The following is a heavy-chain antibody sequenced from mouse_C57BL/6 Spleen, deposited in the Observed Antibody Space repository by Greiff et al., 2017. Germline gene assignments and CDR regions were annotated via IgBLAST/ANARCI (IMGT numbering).Heavy chain of an antibody. CDR1: GYTFTSYW. D-gene: IGHD1-1*01. V-gene: IGHV1-72*01. CDR3: AKYYGSSQYYFDS. CDR2: IDPNRGGT. Sequence: QVQLQQPGAELVKPGASVKLSCKASGYTFTSYWMHWVQQRPGRGLEWIGRIDPNRGGTKYNEKFKSKATLTVDKPSSTAYMQLSSLTSEDSAVYYCAKYYGSSQYYFDSWGQGTTLTVSS. J-gene: IGHJ2*01.